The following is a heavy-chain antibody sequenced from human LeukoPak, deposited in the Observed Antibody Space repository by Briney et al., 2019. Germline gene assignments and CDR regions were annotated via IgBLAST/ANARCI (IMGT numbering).Heavy chain of an antibody. Sequence: PGGSLRLSCAASGLTFSSYSMNWVRQAPGKGLEWVSYISSSSNTIYYADSVKGRFTISRDNAKNSLYLQMNSLRVEDTAVYYCARGFDYWGQGTLVTVSS. CDR2: ISSSSNTI. CDR3: ARGFDY. CDR1: GLTFSSYS. J-gene: IGHJ4*02. V-gene: IGHV3-48*01.